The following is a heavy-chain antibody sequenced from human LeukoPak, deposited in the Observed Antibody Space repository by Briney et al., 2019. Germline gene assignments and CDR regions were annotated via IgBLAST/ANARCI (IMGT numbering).Heavy chain of an antibody. J-gene: IGHJ4*02. CDR1: GYSFTSYW. D-gene: IGHD2-15*01. CDR3: ARSSCSGGSCYSGFDY. CDR2: IYPGDSDT. Sequence: GESLKISCKGSGYSFTSYWIGWVRQMPGKGLEWMGIIYPGDSDTRYRPSFQGQVTISADKSISTAYLQWSSLKASDTAMYYCARSSCSGGSCYSGFDYWGQGTLVTVSS. V-gene: IGHV5-51*01.